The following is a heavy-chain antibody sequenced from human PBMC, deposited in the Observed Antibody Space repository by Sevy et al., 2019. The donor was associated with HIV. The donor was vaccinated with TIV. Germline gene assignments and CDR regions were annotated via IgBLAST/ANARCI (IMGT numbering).Heavy chain of an antibody. CDR2: ISYDGSNK. J-gene: IGHJ4*02. V-gene: IGHV3-30*04. CDR3: ARAPSIVGATKGVYFDY. CDR1: GFTFSSYA. D-gene: IGHD1-26*01. Sequence: GGCLRLSCAASGFTFSSYAMHWVRQAPGKGLEWVAVISYDGSNKYYADSVKGRFTISRDNSKNTLYLQMNSLRAEDTAMYYCARAPSIVGATKGVYFDYWGQGTLVTVSS.